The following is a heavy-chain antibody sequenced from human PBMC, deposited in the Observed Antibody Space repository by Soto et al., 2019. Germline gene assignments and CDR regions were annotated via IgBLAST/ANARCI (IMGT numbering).Heavy chain of an antibody. Sequence: VQLVESGGGVVQPGRSLRLSCAASGFTFSDYAMHWVRQAPGKGLEWVAVVSHDGRNTHYADSVKGRFTISRDSSKKTVSLELTSLRAEDTAVYYCAKGGRQWLVTSAFNYWGQGALVTVSS. J-gene: IGHJ4*02. V-gene: IGHV3-30*18. D-gene: IGHD6-19*01. CDR3: AKGGRQWLVTSAFNY. CDR2: VSHDGRNT. CDR1: GFTFSDYA.